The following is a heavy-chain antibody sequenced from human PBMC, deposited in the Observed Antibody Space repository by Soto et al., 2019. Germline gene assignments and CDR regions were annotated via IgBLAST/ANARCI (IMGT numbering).Heavy chain of an antibody. Sequence: QVQLVESGGGEVQPGRSLTISCAASGFTFSTYGMHWVRQTPGTGLEWVAVISSDGTNKFYSDSVKGRFTISRDNFKNTLTLHMNSLRADDTAVYSCAKDLQSYGDYDYYCYGMDVWGLGTRVNVSA. V-gene: IGHV3-30*18. CDR2: ISSDGTNK. CDR3: AKDLQSYGDYDYYCYGMDV. J-gene: IGHJ6*01. D-gene: IGHD4-17*01. CDR1: GFTFSTYG.